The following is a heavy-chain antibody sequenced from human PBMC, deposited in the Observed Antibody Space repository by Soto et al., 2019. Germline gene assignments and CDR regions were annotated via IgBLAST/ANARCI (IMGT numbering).Heavy chain of an antibody. V-gene: IGHV4-59*01. CDR2: LYYSGNT. Sequence: ILCLRYTVSDASIGTYYWTWIRQAPGKGLEWIGYLYYSGNTNYNPSLKSRVTMSVDTSKNHFYLTLTSATAADTAVYFCARGGSEGGLDVWGQGTLVTVYS. CDR1: DASIGTYY. CDR3: ARGGSEGGLDV. J-gene: IGHJ6*01. D-gene: IGHD3-10*01.